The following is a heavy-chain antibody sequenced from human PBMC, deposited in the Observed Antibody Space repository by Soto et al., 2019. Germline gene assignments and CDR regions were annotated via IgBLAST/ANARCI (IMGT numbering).Heavy chain of an antibody. D-gene: IGHD6-19*01. Sequence: GGSLRLSCAASGFTFSSYAMHWVRQAPGKGLEWVAVISYDGSNKCYADSVKGRFTISRDNSKNTLYLQMNSLRAEDTAVYYCARDHQWLARYYFDYWGQGTLVTVSS. CDR2: ISYDGSNK. CDR3: ARDHQWLARYYFDY. CDR1: GFTFSSYA. J-gene: IGHJ4*02. V-gene: IGHV3-30-3*01.